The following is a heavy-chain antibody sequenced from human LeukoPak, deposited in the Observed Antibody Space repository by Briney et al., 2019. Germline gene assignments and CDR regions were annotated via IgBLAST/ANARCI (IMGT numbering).Heavy chain of an antibody. J-gene: IGHJ6*04. CDR2: ISGSGGST. Sequence: GGSLRLSCATSGFTFSSYAMSWVRQAPGKGLEWVSAISGSGGSTYYADSVKGRFTISRDNSKNTLYLQMNSLRAEDTAVYYCARGGILVYCYYGMDVWGKGTTVTVSS. V-gene: IGHV3-23*01. D-gene: IGHD1-14*01. CDR3: ARGGILVYCYYGMDV. CDR1: GFTFSSYA.